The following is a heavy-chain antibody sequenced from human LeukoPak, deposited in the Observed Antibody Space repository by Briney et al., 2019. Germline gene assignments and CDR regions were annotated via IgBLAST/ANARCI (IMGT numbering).Heavy chain of an antibody. V-gene: IGHV3-30*03. Sequence: PGGSLRLSCAASGFTFSSYGMHWVRQAPGKGLEWVAVISYDGSNKYYADSVKGRFTISRDNSKNTLYLQMNSLRAEDTAVYYCARCQKRWLQSERLDPWGQGTLVTVSS. D-gene: IGHD5-24*01. CDR3: ARCQKRWLQSERLDP. CDR2: ISYDGSNK. J-gene: IGHJ5*02. CDR1: GFTFSSYG.